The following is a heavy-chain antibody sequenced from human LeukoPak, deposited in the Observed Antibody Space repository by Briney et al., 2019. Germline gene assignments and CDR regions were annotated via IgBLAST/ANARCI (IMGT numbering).Heavy chain of an antibody. CDR2: ISIDGNGK. CDR1: TFTFSNSV. D-gene: IGHD2-2*01. V-gene: IGHV3-30*04. J-gene: IGHJ4*02. Sequence: GGSLRLSCVPSTFTFSNSVMHWVRQAPGKGLEWVSGISIDGNGKYYSDSVRGRITISRDNSKNTLYLEMNSLSAEDTAVYYCAKEVRTSGRAGIFGYWGQGTLVTVSS. CDR3: AKEVRTSGRAGIFGY.